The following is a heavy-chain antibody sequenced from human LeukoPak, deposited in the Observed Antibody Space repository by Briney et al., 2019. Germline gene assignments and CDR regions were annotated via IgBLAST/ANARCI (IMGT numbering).Heavy chain of an antibody. D-gene: IGHD3-22*01. J-gene: IGHJ4*02. CDR1: GFTFSSYS. CDR3: ASGYYYDSSGYYCFDY. CDR2: ISSSGSTI. V-gene: IGHV3-48*04. Sequence: GGSLRLSCAASGFTFSSYSMNWIRQAPGKGLEWVSYISSSGSTIYYADSVKGRFTISRDNAKNSLYLQMNSLRAEDTAVYYCASGYYYDSSGYYCFDYWAREPWSPSPQ.